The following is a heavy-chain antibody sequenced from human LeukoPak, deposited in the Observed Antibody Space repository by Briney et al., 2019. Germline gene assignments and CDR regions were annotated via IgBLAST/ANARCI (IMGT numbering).Heavy chain of an antibody. J-gene: IGHJ4*02. CDR3: ARGFVLGAAKNHFDY. D-gene: IGHD2-21*02. Sequence: PGGSLRLSCAASGFTFTNYALHWVRQAPGKGLEWVAVISYDGTNKYYADSVKGRFTISRDNSKNTLSLQMNSLRAEDTALYYCARGFVLGAAKNHFDYWGQGALVTVSS. V-gene: IGHV3-30-3*01. CDR2: ISYDGTNK. CDR1: GFTFTNYA.